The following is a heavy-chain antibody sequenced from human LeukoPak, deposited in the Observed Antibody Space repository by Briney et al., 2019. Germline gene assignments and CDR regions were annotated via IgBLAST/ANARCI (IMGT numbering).Heavy chain of an antibody. D-gene: IGHD1-26*01. CDR3: ARASGSYYPLYYYYYVDV. CDR2: MNPNSGTT. J-gene: IGHJ6*03. CDR1: GYTFTSYD. V-gene: IGHV1-8*03. Sequence: ASVKVSCKASGYTFTSYDINWVRQATGQGLEWMGWMNPNSGTTGSAQKFQGRVTITRNTSISTAYMELSSLRSEDTAVYYCARASGSYYPLYYYYYVDVWGKGTTVTVSS.